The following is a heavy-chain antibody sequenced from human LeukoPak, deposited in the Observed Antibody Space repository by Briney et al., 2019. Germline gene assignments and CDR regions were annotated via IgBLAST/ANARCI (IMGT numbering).Heavy chain of an antibody. V-gene: IGHV3-30*18. CDR2: ISYDGSNK. CDR3: AKVSCSSTSCYALTDNWFNP. D-gene: IGHD2-2*01. CDR1: GFTLSSYG. Sequence: GRSLRLSCAASGFTLSSYGMTWVRQAPGKGLEWVAVISYDGSNKYYADSVKGRFTISRDNSKNTLYLQMNSLRAEDTAVYYCAKVSCSSTSCYALTDNWFNPWGQGTLVTVSS. J-gene: IGHJ5*02.